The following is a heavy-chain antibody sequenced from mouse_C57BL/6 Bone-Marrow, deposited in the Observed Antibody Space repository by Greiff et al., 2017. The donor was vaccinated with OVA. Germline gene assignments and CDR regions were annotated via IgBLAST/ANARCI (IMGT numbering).Heavy chain of an antibody. Sequence: EVKLMESGGGLVQPGDSLSLSCAASGFTFTNYYMSWVRQPPGKALEWLAFIRNKPNGSTTEYSASGKGPFTISRDNSLSVLYLQMNALRAEDSATYDCAGYKGRGAVDYFDYWGQGTALTVSS. CDR2: IRNKPNGSTT. D-gene: IGHD3-3*01. CDR3: AGYKGRGAVDYFDY. J-gene: IGHJ2*01. CDR1: GFTFTNYY. V-gene: IGHV7-3*01.